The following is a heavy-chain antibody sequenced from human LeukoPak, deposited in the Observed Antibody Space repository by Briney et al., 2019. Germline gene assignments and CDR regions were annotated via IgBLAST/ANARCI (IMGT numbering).Heavy chain of an antibody. Sequence: PGGSLKLSCGASEFTLSDSDVHWVRQTSGKGLEWLGHIKSTAHNYATAYAASVRGMFFVSRDDSKNTAYLQMNSLKAEDTAVYYRSVDVGHWGQGTLVTVSS. CDR1: EFTLSDSD. CDR3: SVDVGH. V-gene: IGHV3-73*01. D-gene: IGHD3-16*01. CDR2: IKSTAHNYAT. J-gene: IGHJ4*02.